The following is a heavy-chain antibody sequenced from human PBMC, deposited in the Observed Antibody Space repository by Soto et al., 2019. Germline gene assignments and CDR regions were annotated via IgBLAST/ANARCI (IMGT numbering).Heavy chain of an antibody. Sequence: ASVKVSCKASGGTFSSYAINWVRQAPGQGLEWMGGINPSNGNTNYSQKFQGRVTITRDTSASTAYMELSSLRSEDTAVYYCARSIVVVTALDYWGQGTLVTVSS. J-gene: IGHJ4*02. V-gene: IGHV1-3*01. D-gene: IGHD2-21*02. CDR3: ARSIVVVTALDY. CDR2: INPSNGNT. CDR1: GGTFSSYA.